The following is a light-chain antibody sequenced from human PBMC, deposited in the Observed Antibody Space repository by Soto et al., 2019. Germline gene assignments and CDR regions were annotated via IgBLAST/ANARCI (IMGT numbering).Light chain of an antibody. CDR3: SSYTSTTTRV. V-gene: IGLV2-14*03. CDR1: SSDVGGYNY. Sequence: LTQPASVSGSPGQSITISCTGTSSDVGGYNYVSWYQQHPGKGPKLMIYEVSNRPSGVSNRFSGSKSGNTATLTISGLQAEDEADYYCSSYTSTTTRVFGTGTKVTVL. CDR2: EVS. J-gene: IGLJ1*01.